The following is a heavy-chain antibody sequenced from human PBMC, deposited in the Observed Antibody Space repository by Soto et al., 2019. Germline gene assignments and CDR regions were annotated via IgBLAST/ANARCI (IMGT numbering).Heavy chain of an antibody. CDR1: GGSITSSSHF. CDR2: IYFTGNT. V-gene: IGHV4-39*01. Sequence: LSLTCTASGGSITSSSHFWGRVRQPPGKGLEWIGTIYFTGNTYYTPSLKSRLTMSIDTSKNEFSLRLNSVTAADTAVYYCAGQTFTIAAASYGRSNWFDPWGPGTLVTVS. D-gene: IGHD6-25*01. J-gene: IGHJ5*02. CDR3: AGQTFTIAAASYGRSNWFDP.